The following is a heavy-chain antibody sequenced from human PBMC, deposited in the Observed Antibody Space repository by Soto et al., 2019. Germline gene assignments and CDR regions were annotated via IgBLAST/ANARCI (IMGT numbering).Heavy chain of an antibody. CDR2: FDPEDGET. CDR1: GYTLTELS. Sequence: ASVKVSCKVSGYTLTELSMHWVRQAPGKGLEWMGGFDPEDGETIYAQKFQGRVTMTEDTSTDTAYMELSSLRSEDTAVYYCATVDGLRFLEWSQDYWGQGTLVTVSS. J-gene: IGHJ4*02. D-gene: IGHD3-3*01. CDR3: ATVDGLRFLEWSQDY. V-gene: IGHV1-24*01.